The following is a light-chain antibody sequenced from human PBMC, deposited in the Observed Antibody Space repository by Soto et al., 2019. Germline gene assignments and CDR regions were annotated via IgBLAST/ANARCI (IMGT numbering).Light chain of an antibody. CDR1: QSISSW. CDR2: GAT. CDR3: QQDNSYPRT. V-gene: IGKV1-5*01. Sequence: DIQMTQSPSTLSASVGDRVTITCRASQSISSWLAWYQQKPGKAPKLLIYGATTLQSGVPSRFSGSGSGTEFTLTISSLQPDDFATYYCQQDNSYPRTFGQGTKVEIK. J-gene: IGKJ1*01.